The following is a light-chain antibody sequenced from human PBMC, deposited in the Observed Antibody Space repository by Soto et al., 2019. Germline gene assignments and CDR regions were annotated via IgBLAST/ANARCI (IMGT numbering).Light chain of an antibody. CDR1: QSVSSNY. V-gene: IGKV3-20*01. CDR2: VAS. Sequence: EIVLTQSPGTLSLSPGERATLSCRASQSVSSNYLAWYQQKPGQAPRLLIYVASSRATGVPDRFSGSGSGADFTLTISRLEPEDFAVYYCQPYGTSRVTFGPWTKVDIK. CDR3: QPYGTSRVT. J-gene: IGKJ3*01.